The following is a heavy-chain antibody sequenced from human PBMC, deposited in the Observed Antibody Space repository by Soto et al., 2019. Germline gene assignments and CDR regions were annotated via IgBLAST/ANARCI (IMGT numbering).Heavy chain of an antibody. CDR3: ASHPLNWSDADS. J-gene: IGHJ4*02. CDR1: GGSFSAYH. CDR2: IDYRGNT. V-gene: IGHV4-34*01. D-gene: IGHD1-1*01. Sequence: SETLSLTCAVYGGSFSAYHWSWIRQAPGKGLEWIGEIDYRGNTNYIPSLRSRVSMSVDTSKNQFSLTLNAVTAADTGVYYCASHPLNWSDADSWGQGVLVTVSS.